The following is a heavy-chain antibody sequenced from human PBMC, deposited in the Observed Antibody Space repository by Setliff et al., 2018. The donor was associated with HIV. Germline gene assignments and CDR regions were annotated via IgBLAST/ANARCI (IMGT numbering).Heavy chain of an antibody. V-gene: IGHV4-34*10. J-gene: IGHJ4*02. D-gene: IGHD2-2*01. CDR3: ARLDCSSSSGFVDY. CDR1: GGSFSDYY. CDR2: INHSGNT. Sequence: SETLSLTCVVYGGSFSDYYWSWIRQPPGKGLEWIGEINHSGNTTYNPSLKSRVTMSVDTSKNQFSLKLSSVTAADTAVYYCARLDCSSSSGFVDYWGQGTLVTVSS.